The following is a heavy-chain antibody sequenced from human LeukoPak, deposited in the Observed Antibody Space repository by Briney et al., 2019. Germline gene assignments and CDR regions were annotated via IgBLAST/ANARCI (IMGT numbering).Heavy chain of an antibody. Sequence: SQTLSLTCTVSGGSISSGGYYWSWIRQHPGKGLEWIGYIYYSGSTYYNPSLKSRVTISVDTSKNQFSLKLSSVTAADTAVYYCARDRQNKRATYFDYWGQGTLVTVSS. V-gene: IGHV4-31*03. D-gene: IGHD1/OR15-1a*01. CDR1: GGSISSGGYY. J-gene: IGHJ4*02. CDR2: IYYSGST. CDR3: ARDRQNKRATYFDY.